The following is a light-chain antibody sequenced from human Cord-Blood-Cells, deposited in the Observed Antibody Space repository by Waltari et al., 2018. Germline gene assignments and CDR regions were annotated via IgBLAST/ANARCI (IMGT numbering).Light chain of an antibody. CDR3: CSYAGSSTLV. CDR2: EGS. Sequence: QSALTQPASVSGSPGQSITISCTGTSSDVGSYNLVSWYQQHPGKAPKLMIYEGSKRPSGGSNRFSASKSGNTASLTISGLQAEDEADYYCCSYAGSSTLVFGGGTELTVL. V-gene: IGLV2-23*01. CDR1: SSDVGSYNL. J-gene: IGLJ2*01.